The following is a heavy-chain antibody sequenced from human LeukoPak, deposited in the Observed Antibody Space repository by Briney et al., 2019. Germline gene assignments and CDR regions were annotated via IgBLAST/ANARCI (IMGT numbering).Heavy chain of an antibody. D-gene: IGHD2-15*01. CDR2: IIPIFGTA. Sequence: SVKVSCKASGGTFSSYAISWVRQAPGQGLEWMGGIIPIFGTANYAQKFQGRVTIATDESTSTAYMELSSLRSEDTAVYYCARLAHCSGGSCYPVLDYWGQGTLVTVSS. CDR1: GGTFSSYA. J-gene: IGHJ4*02. V-gene: IGHV1-69*05. CDR3: ARLAHCSGGSCYPVLDY.